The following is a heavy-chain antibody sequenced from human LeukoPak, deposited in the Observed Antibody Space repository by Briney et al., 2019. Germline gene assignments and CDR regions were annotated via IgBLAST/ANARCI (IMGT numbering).Heavy chain of an antibody. D-gene: IGHD3-22*01. Sequence: SETLSLTCAVSGYSISSGYYWGWLRPPPGKGLEWSGIIYHSGSTYYNPSLKSRVTISVDTSKNQFSLKLSSVTAADTAVYYCARVSDSSGYHPGDWGQGTLVTVSS. CDR1: GYSISSGYY. CDR3: ARVSDSSGYHPGD. CDR2: IYHSGST. V-gene: IGHV4-38-2*01. J-gene: IGHJ4*02.